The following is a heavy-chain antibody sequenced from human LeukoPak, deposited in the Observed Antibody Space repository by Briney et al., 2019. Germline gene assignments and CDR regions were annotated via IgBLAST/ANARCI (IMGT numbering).Heavy chain of an antibody. J-gene: IGHJ5*02. D-gene: IGHD2-2*01. V-gene: IGHV1-2*02. CDR1: GYTFTGYY. CDR3: AREGDIVVVPAAHLFDP. CDR2: XXPNSGGT. Sequence: GASVKVSCKASGYTFTGYYMHWVRQAPGQGLEXXXXXXPNSGGTNYAQKFQGRVTMTRDTSISTAYMELSRLRSDDTAVYYCAREGDIVVVPAAHLFDPWGQGTLVTVSS.